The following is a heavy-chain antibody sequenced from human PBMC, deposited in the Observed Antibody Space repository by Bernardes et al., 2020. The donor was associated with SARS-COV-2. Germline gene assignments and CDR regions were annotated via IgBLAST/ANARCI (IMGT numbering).Heavy chain of an antibody. CDR1: GFTFSNYL. CDR3: AKDRKYYDFWSGYFLSDDTYYYYYGMDV. J-gene: IGHJ6*02. CDR2: ISGAGMYI. D-gene: IGHD3-3*01. V-gene: IGHV3-NL1*01. Sequence: GGSLRLSCVASGFTFSNYLFSWFRQAPGKGLEWVSSISGAGMYIYYADSVKGRFTISRDNSKNTLYLQMNSLRAEDTAVYYCAKDRKYYDFWSGYFLSDDTYYYYYGMDVWGQGTTVTVSS.